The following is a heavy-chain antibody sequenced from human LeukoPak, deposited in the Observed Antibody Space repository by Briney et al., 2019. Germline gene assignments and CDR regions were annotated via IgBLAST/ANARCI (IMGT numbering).Heavy chain of an antibody. V-gene: IGHV3-33*01. CDR2: IWYDGSNK. Sequence: GGSLRLSCAASGFTFSSYGMHWVRQAPGKGLEWVAVIWYDGSNKYYADSVKGRFTISRDNSKNTLYLQMNSLRAEDTAVYYCARVATLWRASNWFDPWGQGTLVAVSS. CDR1: GFTFSSYG. CDR3: ARVATLWRASNWFDP. D-gene: IGHD5-12*01. J-gene: IGHJ5*02.